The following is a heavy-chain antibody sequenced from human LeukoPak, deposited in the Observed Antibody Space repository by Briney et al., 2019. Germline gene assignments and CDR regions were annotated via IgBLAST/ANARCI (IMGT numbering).Heavy chain of an antibody. D-gene: IGHD3-10*01. CDR1: GFCFISSW. Sequence: GGSLRLSCAASGFCFISSWMHWVRQAPDKGLEWVAFIRYDGSNKYYPDSMKGRFTISRDNSKNTLYLHMNSLRAEDTAVYYCAQIFGDQSDYWGQGTLVTVSS. V-gene: IGHV3-30*02. CDR2: IRYDGSNK. CDR3: AQIFGDQSDY. J-gene: IGHJ4*02.